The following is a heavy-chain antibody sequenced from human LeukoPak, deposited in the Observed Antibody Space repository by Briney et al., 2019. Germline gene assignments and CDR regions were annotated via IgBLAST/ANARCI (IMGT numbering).Heavy chain of an antibody. CDR1: GFTFSNYE. Sequence: GGSLRLSCAASGFTFSNYEMNWVRQAPGKGLEWVSYICSGNTIYYADSVKGRFTISRDNAKNLLYLQMNNLGAEDTAVYYCAKIISSSGPRQDWGQGTLVTVSS. CDR3: AKIISSSGPRQD. D-gene: IGHD6-19*01. J-gene: IGHJ1*01. CDR2: ICSGNTI. V-gene: IGHV3-48*03.